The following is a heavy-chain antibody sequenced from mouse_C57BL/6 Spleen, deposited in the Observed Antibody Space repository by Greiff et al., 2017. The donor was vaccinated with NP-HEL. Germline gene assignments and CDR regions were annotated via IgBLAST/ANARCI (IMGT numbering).Heavy chain of an antibody. Sequence: EVQRVESGGDLVKPGGSLKLSCAASGFTFSSYGMSWVRQTPDKRLEWVATISSGGSYTYYPDSVKGRFTISRDNAKNTLYLQMSSLKSEDTAMYYCAREALNWAWFAYWGQGTLVTVSA. J-gene: IGHJ3*01. CDR1: GFTFSSYG. CDR3: AREALNWAWFAY. D-gene: IGHD4-1*02. V-gene: IGHV5-6*01. CDR2: ISSGGSYT.